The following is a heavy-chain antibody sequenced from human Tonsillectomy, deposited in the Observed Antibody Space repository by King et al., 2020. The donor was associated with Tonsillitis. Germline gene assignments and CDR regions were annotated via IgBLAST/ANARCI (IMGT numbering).Heavy chain of an antibody. CDR1: GFTFSSYG. CDR2: ISYDGSNK. V-gene: IGHV3-30*18. Sequence: VQLVESGGGVVQPGRSLRLSCAASGFTFSSYGMHWVRQAPGKGLEWVAVISYDGSNKYYADSVKGRFTISRDNSKNTLYLQMNSLRAEDTAVYYCAKDRGITFGRVIVSYYFDYWGQGTLVTVSS. D-gene: IGHD3-16*02. CDR3: AKDRGITFGRVIVSYYFDY. J-gene: IGHJ4*02.